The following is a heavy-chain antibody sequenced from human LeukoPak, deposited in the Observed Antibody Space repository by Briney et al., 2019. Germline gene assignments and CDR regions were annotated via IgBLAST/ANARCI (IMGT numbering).Heavy chain of an antibody. V-gene: IGHV4-34*01. CDR3: ARAAYDSSGYYGTDAFDI. CDR1: GGSFSGYY. J-gene: IGHJ3*02. CDR2: INHSGST. Sequence: SETLSLTCAVYGGSFSGYYWSWIRQPPGKGLEWIGEINHSGSTNYNPSLKSRVTISVDTSKNQFSLKLSSVTAADTAVYYCARAAYDSSGYYGTDAFDIWGQGTMVTVSS. D-gene: IGHD3-22*01.